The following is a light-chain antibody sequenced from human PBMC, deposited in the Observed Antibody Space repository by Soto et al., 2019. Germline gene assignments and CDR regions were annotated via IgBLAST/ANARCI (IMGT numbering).Light chain of an antibody. Sequence: DIQMTQSPSTLSASVGDRVTITCRASQSISSWLAWYQQKPGKAPKLLIYDASSLESGVPSRFSGGGSGTEFTLTIISLQPDDFATYYCQQYNSYSWTFGQGTKVEIK. J-gene: IGKJ1*01. CDR1: QSISSW. CDR3: QQYNSYSWT. CDR2: DAS. V-gene: IGKV1-5*01.